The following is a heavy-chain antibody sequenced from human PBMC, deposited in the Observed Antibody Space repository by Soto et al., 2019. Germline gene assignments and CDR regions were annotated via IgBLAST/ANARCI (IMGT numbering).Heavy chain of an antibody. J-gene: IGHJ4*02. CDR2: IIPIFGTA. CDR3: ARAEGLDYYDSSGYYGFYY. D-gene: IGHD3-22*01. V-gene: IGHV1-69*01. CDR1: GGTFSSYA. Sequence: QVQLVQSGAEVKKPGSSVKVSCKASGGTFSSYAISWVRQAPGQGLEWMGGIIPIFGTANYAQKFQGRVTITADESTSTAYMELSRLRSEDTDVYYCARAEGLDYYDSSGYYGFYYWGQGTLVTVSS.